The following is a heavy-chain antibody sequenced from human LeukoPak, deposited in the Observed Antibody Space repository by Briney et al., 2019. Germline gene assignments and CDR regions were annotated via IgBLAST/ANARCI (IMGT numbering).Heavy chain of an antibody. Sequence: PGGSLRLSCTASGVTLSSYAMSWARQAPGKGLEWVSGISSSGSGGNTYYADSVKGRFTISRDNSKNTLYLQMNSLRAEDTAVYYCAKGVVMRGYYYYGMDVWGQGTTVTVSS. J-gene: IGHJ6*02. CDR2: ISSSGSGGNT. CDR3: AKGVVMRGYYYYGMDV. CDR1: GVTLSSYA. D-gene: IGHD2-21*01. V-gene: IGHV3-23*01.